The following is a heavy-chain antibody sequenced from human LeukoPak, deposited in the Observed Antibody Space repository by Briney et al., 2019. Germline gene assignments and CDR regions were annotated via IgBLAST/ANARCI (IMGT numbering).Heavy chain of an antibody. J-gene: IGHJ6*03. D-gene: IGHD1-26*01. Sequence: PSETLSLTCAVYGGSFSGYYWSWIRQPPGKGLEWIGEINHSGSTNYNPSLKSRVTISVDTSKNQFSLKLSSVTAADTAVYYCARTAFGGTFPYYYYYMDVWGKGTTVTVSS. CDR1: GGSFSGYY. V-gene: IGHV4-34*01. CDR2: INHSGST. CDR3: ARTAFGGTFPYYYYYMDV.